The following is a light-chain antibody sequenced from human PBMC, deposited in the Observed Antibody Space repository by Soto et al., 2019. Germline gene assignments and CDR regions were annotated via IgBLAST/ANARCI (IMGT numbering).Light chain of an antibody. V-gene: IGKV1-27*01. CDR1: QGISNY. Sequence: DIHMTQSPSSLSASVGDRVTITCRASQGISNYLAWYQQKPGKIPKLLIFAASTLQSGVPSRFTGSGSGTDFTLTISSLQPDDVATYYCQKYTSVPSFGGGTKVEIK. J-gene: IGKJ4*01. CDR3: QKYTSVPS. CDR2: AAS.